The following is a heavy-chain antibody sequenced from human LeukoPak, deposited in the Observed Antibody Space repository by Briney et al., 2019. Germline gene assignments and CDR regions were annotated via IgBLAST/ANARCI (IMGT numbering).Heavy chain of an antibody. CDR1: GFTFSHYG. CDR3: ARVTCSGGSGYVGLGIDY. V-gene: IGHV3-33*01. CDR2: IWYDGSKE. D-gene: IGHD2-15*01. J-gene: IGHJ4*02. Sequence: GGSLRLSCAASGFTFSHYGMHWVRQAPGKGLEWVAIIWYDGSKEYYEDSVKGRFTISRDNSKNTLYLQMNSLRAEDTAVYYCARVTCSGGSGYVGLGIDYWGQGTLVTVSS.